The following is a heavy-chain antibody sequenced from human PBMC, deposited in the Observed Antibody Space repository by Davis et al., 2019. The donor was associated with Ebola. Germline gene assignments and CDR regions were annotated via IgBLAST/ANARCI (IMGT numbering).Heavy chain of an antibody. J-gene: IGHJ3*02. CDR1: GYTFTGYY. CDR3: ARGSLWFGDQDAFDI. V-gene: IGHV1-2*02. D-gene: IGHD3-10*01. Sequence: ASVKVSCKASGYTFTGYYMHWVRQAPGQGLEWMGWINPNSGGTNYAQKFQGRVTMTRDTSISTAYMELRSLRSDDTAVYYCARGSLWFGDQDAFDIWGQGTMVTVSS. CDR2: INPNSGGT.